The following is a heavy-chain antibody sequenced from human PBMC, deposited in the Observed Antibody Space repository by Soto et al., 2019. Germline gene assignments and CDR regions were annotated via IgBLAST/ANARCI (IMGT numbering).Heavy chain of an antibody. CDR2: ISYDGSNK. V-gene: IGHV3-30-3*01. D-gene: IGHD4-17*01. CDR1: GFSFSSYA. J-gene: IGHJ4*02. Sequence: QVQLVESGGGVVQPGRSLSLSCAASGFSFSSYAMHWVRQAPGKGLEWVALISYDGSNKYYSDSVRGRFTISRDNSKNTLYLQMNRLRAEDTTVYYCARIIGGSRHYGTDYWGQGTLVIVSS. CDR3: ARIIGGSRHYGTDY.